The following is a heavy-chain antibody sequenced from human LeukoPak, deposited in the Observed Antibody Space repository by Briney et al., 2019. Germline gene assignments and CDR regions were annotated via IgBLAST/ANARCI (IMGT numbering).Heavy chain of an antibody. CDR3: ARDSRRYYYDSSGYPGDFGY. V-gene: IGHV3-7*01. J-gene: IGHJ4*02. Sequence: GGSLRPSWAASGFTFSSYWMSWVRQAPGKGLEGGANIKQDGSEKYYVDSVKGRFTISRDNAKNSLYLQMNSLRAEDTAVYYCARDSRRYYYDSSGYPGDFGYWGQGTLVTVSS. CDR1: GFTFSSYW. D-gene: IGHD3-22*01. CDR2: IKQDGSEK.